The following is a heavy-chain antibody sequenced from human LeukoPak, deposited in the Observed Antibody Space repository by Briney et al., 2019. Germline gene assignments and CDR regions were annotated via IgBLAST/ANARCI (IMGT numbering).Heavy chain of an antibody. D-gene: IGHD5-12*01. Sequence: GGSLRLSCAASGFTFSVYYTFWVRQAPGKGLVWVSNISPDATNSKYADFVEGRFTISRDNAKNTLYLQLNSLRAEDAAVYYCATGYRSAYSWDSWGQGTLVTVSS. CDR1: GFTFSVYY. CDR3: ATGYRSAYSWDS. V-gene: IGHV3-74*03. J-gene: IGHJ4*02. CDR2: ISPDATNS.